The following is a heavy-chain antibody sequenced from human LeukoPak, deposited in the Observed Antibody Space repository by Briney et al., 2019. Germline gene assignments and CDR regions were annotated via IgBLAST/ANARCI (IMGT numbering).Heavy chain of an antibody. Sequence: ASVKVSCKASGYTFSNSGISWARQAPGQGLEWMGWISTYSGTTNYAHSLQGRLTMTTDTSTSTAYMELRNLKSDDTAVYYCARSGGYYFYMDVWGKGTTVTVSS. CDR2: ISTYSGTT. J-gene: IGHJ6*03. V-gene: IGHV1-18*01. CDR3: ARSGGYYFYMDV. D-gene: IGHD1-26*01. CDR1: GYTFSNSG.